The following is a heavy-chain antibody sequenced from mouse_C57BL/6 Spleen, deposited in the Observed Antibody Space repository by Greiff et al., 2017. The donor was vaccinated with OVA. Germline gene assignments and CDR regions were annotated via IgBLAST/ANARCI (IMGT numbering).Heavy chain of an antibody. CDR2: INPSNGGT. V-gene: IGHV1-53*01. Sequence: QVQLQQPGTELVKPGASVKLSCKASGYTFTSYWMHWVKQRPGQGLEWIGNINPSNGGTNYNEKFKSKATLTVDKSSSTAYMQLSSLTSEDSAVYYCAREPFYYDSSQYYFDYWGQGTTLTVSS. D-gene: IGHD1-1*01. J-gene: IGHJ2*01. CDR3: AREPFYYDSSQYYFDY. CDR1: GYTFTSYW.